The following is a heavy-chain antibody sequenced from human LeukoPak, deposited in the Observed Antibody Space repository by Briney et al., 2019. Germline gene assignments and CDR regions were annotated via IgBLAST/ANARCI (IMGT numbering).Heavy chain of an antibody. CDR3: ARPGYCSTTSCSAIDY. CDR2: IYPGDSDT. D-gene: IGHD2-2*01. J-gene: IGHJ4*02. CDR1: GYIFSTYW. Sequence: PGESLKISCKGSGYIFSTYWIGWVRQMPGKGLEWMGIIYPGDSDTRYSPSFQGQVTISADKSISTAFLHWSSLKASDTAMYYCARPGYCSTTSCSAIDYWSQGTLVTVSA. V-gene: IGHV5-51*01.